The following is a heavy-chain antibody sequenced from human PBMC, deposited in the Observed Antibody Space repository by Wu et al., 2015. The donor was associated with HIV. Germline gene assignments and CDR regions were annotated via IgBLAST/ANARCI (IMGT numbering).Heavy chain of an antibody. D-gene: IGHD3-3*01. CDR2: ISPYNGNR. J-gene: IGHJ4*02. V-gene: IGHV1-18*01. CDR3: ARGSIGADFWTPFDS. Sequence: QVQLVQSGAEVKKPGASVKVSCKASGYTFTNYGISWVRQAPGQGLQWMGWISPYNGNRDFAQELQGRVTMTTDTSTGTAYMELRSLRSDDTAVYYCARGSIGADFWTPFDSWGQGALVTVSS. CDR1: GYTFTNYG.